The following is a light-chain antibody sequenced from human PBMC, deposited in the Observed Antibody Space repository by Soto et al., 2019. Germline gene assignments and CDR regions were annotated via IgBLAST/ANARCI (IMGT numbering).Light chain of an antibody. Sequence: DIQMTQSPSSLSASVGDRVTITCRASQSISSYLNWYQQKPGKVPKLLIYAASSWQSGGPSRFSGSGSGTDFTLTISRLQPEDVANYYCQQSYSAPYTFGQGTKLEIK. J-gene: IGKJ2*01. CDR2: AAS. V-gene: IGKV1-39*01. CDR3: QQSYSAPYT. CDR1: QSISSY.